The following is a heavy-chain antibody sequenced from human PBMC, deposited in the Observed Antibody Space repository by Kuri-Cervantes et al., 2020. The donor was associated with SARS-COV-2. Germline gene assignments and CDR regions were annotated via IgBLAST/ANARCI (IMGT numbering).Heavy chain of an antibody. V-gene: IGHV1-18*01. D-gene: IGHD4-23*01. Sequence: ASVKVSCKASGYTFKTYGISWVRQAPGRGLEWMGYINPYNGNTNYAQIIQGRVTLTTDTSTNTVYLELRSLRSFDTAVYFCARSHTLYGGNSSPWDYWGQGTLVTVSP. J-gene: IGHJ4*02. CDR1: GYTFKTYG. CDR3: ARSHTLYGGNSSPWDY. CDR2: INPYNGNT.